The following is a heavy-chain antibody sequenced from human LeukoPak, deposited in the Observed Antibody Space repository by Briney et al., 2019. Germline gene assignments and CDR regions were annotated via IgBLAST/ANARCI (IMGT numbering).Heavy chain of an antibody. CDR2: IYTSGST. Sequence: SETLSLTCTVSGGSISSYYWSWIRQPAGKGLEWIGRIYTSGSTNYNPSLKSRVTISVDTSKNQFSLKLSSVTAADTAVYYCASSMVRGVISRRYYFDYWGQGTLVTVSS. CDR3: ASSMVRGVISRRYYFDY. D-gene: IGHD3-10*01. J-gene: IGHJ4*02. V-gene: IGHV4-4*07. CDR1: GGSISSYY.